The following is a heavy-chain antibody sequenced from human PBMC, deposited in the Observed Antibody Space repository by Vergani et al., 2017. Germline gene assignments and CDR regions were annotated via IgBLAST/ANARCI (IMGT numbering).Heavy chain of an antibody. CDR1: GFTFSTYW. D-gene: IGHD2-2*01. J-gene: IGHJ4*02. V-gene: IGHV3-7*03. CDR2: IKQDGSEK. CDR3: ASGREYCSSTSCYSSGGDPLEY. Sequence: EVQLVESGGGLVQPGGSLRLSCAAAGFTFSTYWMSWVRQAPGKGLEWVANIKQDGSEKYYVDSVKGRFTIARDNAKNSLYLQMNSLRAEDTAVYYCASGREYCSSTSCYSSGGDPLEYWGQGTLVTVSS.